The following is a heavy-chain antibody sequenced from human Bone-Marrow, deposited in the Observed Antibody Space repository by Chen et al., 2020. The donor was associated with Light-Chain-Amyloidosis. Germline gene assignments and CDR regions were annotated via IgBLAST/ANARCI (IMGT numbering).Heavy chain of an antibody. CDR1: GFIVGSNY. J-gene: IGHJ4*02. Sequence: EVQLVETGGGVIQPGGSRRISCAGSGFIVGSNYMSWVRQAPGKGLEWVSVIFNGGDTPYADSVRGRFVISRDGSTNTLYLQMNTLRPDDTAVYYCAGFSGVSTWAFDYWGQGTLVTVSS. CDR3: AGFSGVSTWAFDY. V-gene: IGHV3-53*02. CDR2: IFNGGDT. D-gene: IGHD1-26*01.